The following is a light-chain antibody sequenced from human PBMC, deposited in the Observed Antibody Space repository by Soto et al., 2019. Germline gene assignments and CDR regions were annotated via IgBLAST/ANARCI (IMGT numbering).Light chain of an antibody. CDR3: AAWDDSQNAYV. CDR1: VSNIASNS. V-gene: IGLV1-44*01. J-gene: IGLJ1*01. CDR2: SNN. Sequence: QSVLTQPPSASGTPGRRVTISCSGSVSNIASNSVNWYRQLPGTAPNLLIYSNNQRPSGVPDRFSGSKSGSSASLAISGLQSGDEADYYCAAWDDSQNAYVFGTGTKLTVL.